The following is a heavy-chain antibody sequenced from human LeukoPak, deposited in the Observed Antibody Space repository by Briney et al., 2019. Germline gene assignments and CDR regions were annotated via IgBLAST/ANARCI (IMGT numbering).Heavy chain of an antibody. CDR3: ASAGGYYDSSADAFDI. CDR1: GGSISSGDYY. Sequence: PSETLSLTCTVSGGSISSGDYYWSWIRQPPGKGLECIGYIYYSGSTYYNPSLKSRVTISLDTSKNQFSLKLSSVTAADTAVYYCASAGGYYDSSADAFDIWGQGTMVTVSS. J-gene: IGHJ3*02. D-gene: IGHD3-22*01. CDR2: IYYSGST. V-gene: IGHV4-30-4*08.